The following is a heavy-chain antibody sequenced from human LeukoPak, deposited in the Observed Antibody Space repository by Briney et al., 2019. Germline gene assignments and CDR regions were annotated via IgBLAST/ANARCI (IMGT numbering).Heavy chain of an antibody. Sequence: GGSLRLSCAAAGFTFTYYAIHWVRQAPGKGLEGVAFIRYDGTNKNYADSVKGRFTISRDNSKNTLYLQMNSLRVEDTAVYYCAKSPDTWNYGFLDYWGQGTLVTVSS. CDR3: AKSPDTWNYGFLDY. CDR2: IRYDGTNK. V-gene: IGHV3-30*02. D-gene: IGHD1-7*01. CDR1: GFTFTYYA. J-gene: IGHJ4*02.